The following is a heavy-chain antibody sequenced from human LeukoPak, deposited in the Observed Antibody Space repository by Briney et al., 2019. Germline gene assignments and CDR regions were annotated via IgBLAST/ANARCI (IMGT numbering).Heavy chain of an antibody. CDR2: ISASGSNT. Sequence: GGSLRLSCTVSGLTFDTYGMSWVRQAPGKGLEWVSAISASGSNTHYADSVKGRVIISRDNAKTTLYLQMNTLRVEDTAVYYCARDLMDYDVSTGLHHYYMDVWGQGTTVTVSS. CDR3: ARDLMDYDVSTGLHHYYMDV. D-gene: IGHD3-9*01. CDR1: GLTFDTYG. V-gene: IGHV3-23*01. J-gene: IGHJ6*02.